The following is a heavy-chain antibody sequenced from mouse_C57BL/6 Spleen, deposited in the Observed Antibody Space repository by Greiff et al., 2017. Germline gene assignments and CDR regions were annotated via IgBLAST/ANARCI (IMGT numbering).Heavy chain of an antibody. V-gene: IGHV1-69*01. D-gene: IGHD2-4*01. CDR1: GYTFTSYW. CDR2: IDPSDSYT. Sequence: VKLQQPGAELVMPGASVKLSCKASGYTFTSYWMHWVKQRPGQGLEWIGEIDPSDSYTNYNQKFKGKSTLTVDKSSSTAYMQLSSLTSEDSAVYYCARKGGYDYDGWYFDVWGTGTTVTVSS. CDR3: ARKGGYDYDGWYFDV. J-gene: IGHJ1*03.